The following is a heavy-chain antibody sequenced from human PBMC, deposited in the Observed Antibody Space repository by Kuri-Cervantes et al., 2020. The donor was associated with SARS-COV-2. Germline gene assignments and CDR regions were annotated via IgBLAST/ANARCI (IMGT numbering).Heavy chain of an antibody. Sequence: SLKISCAASGFTFSSYAMHWVRQAPGKGLEWVAVISYDGSNKYYADSVKGRFTISRDNSKNTLYLQMNSLRAEDTAVYYCARYRWLRGPLDYWGQGTLVTVSS. D-gene: IGHD5-12*01. J-gene: IGHJ4*02. V-gene: IGHV3-30*04. CDR1: GFTFSSYA. CDR3: ARYRWLRGPLDY. CDR2: ISYDGSNK.